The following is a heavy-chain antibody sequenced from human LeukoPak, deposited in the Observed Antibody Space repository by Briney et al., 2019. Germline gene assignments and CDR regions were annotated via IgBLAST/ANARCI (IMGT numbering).Heavy chain of an antibody. V-gene: IGHV4-34*01. D-gene: IGHD3-3*01. CDR1: GGSFNGYY. CDR3: ARSGYYDFWSVSY. J-gene: IGHJ4*02. CDR2: INHSGST. Sequence: SETLSLTCAVYGGSFNGYYWSWIRQPPGKGLEWIGEINHSGSTNYNPSLKSRVTISVDTSKKQFSLKLSSVTAADTAVYYCARSGYYDFWSVSYWGQGTLVTVSS.